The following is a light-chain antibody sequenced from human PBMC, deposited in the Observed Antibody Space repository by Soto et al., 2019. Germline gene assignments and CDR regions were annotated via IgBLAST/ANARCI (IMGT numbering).Light chain of an antibody. CDR1: QSVTTW. V-gene: IGKV1-5*03. CDR2: KAS. CDR3: QQYSTYPIT. J-gene: IGKJ5*01. Sequence: DIQMTQSPSTLSASVGDRVTITCRASQSVTTWLAWYQQKPGKAPKLLIYKASNLESGLPSRFTGSGSGTEFTLTISILQSDDFATYYGQQYSTYPITFGQGTRLEIK.